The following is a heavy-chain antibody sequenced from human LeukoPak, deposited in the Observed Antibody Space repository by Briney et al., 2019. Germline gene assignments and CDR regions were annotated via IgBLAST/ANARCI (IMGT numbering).Heavy chain of an antibody. CDR2: IYTSGST. Sequence: SETLSLTCTVSGGSISSGSYYWSWIRQPAGKGLEWIGRIYTSGSTNYNPSLKSRVTISVDTSKNQFSLKLSSVTAADTAVYYCARLVVPAATGVGGLDYWGQGTLVTVSS. V-gene: IGHV4-61*02. J-gene: IGHJ4*02. D-gene: IGHD2-2*01. CDR1: GGSISSGSYY. CDR3: ARLVVPAATGVGGLDY.